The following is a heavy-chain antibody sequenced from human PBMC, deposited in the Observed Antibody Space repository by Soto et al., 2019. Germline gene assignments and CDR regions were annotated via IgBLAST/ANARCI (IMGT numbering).Heavy chain of an antibody. J-gene: IGHJ4*02. CDR2: INHSGRT. V-gene: IGHV4-34*01. CDR3: ARGGATPMVRNY. Sequence: HVQLQQWGAGLLKPSETLSLTCAVYGGSLSNYYWSWIRLPPGKGLQWIGEINHSGRTNYNPCLKNRIIGSVDTSKKQFSLKLTSVTAADTAVYYCARGGATPMVRNYWGQGTRVTVSS. CDR1: GGSLSNYY. D-gene: IGHD5-18*01.